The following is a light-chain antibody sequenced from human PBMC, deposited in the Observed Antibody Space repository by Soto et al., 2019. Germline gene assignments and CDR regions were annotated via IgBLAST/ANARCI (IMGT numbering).Light chain of an antibody. Sequence: DIQMTQSPSTLSASVGDRVTITCRASQSISNWLAWYQQKPGKAPKLLIYKASSLESGVPSRFSGSGSGTEFTLTISSLQPDDFATYYCQQYYTYSSLTFGGGTKV. CDR2: KAS. CDR1: QSISNW. CDR3: QQYYTYSSLT. J-gene: IGKJ4*01. V-gene: IGKV1-5*03.